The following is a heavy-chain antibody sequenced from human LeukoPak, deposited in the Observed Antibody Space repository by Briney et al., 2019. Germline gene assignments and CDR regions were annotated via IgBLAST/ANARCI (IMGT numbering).Heavy chain of an antibody. CDR1: GYTFTRYG. J-gene: IGHJ4*02. V-gene: IGHV1-18*01. CDR3: ARGTTVTTSFDY. CDR2: ISAYNGNT. D-gene: IGHD4-17*01. Sequence: ASVKVSCKASGYTFTRYGISWVRQAPGQVLEWMGWISAYNGNTNYAQKLQGRVTMTTDTSTSTAYMELRSLRSDDTAVYYCARGTTVTTSFDYWGQGTLVTVSS.